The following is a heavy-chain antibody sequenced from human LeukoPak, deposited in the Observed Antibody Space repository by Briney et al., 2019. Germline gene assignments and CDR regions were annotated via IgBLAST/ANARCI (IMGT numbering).Heavy chain of an antibody. J-gene: IGHJ4*02. CDR2: IDPGDSDT. CDR3: ARWDYGTYYFDF. D-gene: IGHD4-17*01. V-gene: IGHV5-51*01. Sequence: GESLKISCKGSGYSFTTYWIGWLRQMPGKGLEWMGIIDPGDSDTRYSPSFQGQVTISADKSINTAYLQWSSLKASDTAMYYCARWDYGTYYFDFWGQGALVTVSS. CDR1: GYSFTTYW.